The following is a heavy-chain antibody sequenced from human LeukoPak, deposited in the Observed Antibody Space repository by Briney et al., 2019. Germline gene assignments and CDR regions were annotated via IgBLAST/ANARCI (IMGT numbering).Heavy chain of an antibody. CDR3: ARASRSWGPYGHYYYMDV. Sequence: ASVKVSCKASGYTFTGYYMHWVRQAPGQGLEWMGWINPNSGGTNYAQKFQGRVTMTRDTSISTAYMELSRLRSDDTAVYYCARASRSWGPYGHYYYMDVWGKGTTVTVSS. V-gene: IGHV1-2*02. D-gene: IGHD1-26*01. J-gene: IGHJ6*03. CDR2: INPNSGGT. CDR1: GYTFTGYY.